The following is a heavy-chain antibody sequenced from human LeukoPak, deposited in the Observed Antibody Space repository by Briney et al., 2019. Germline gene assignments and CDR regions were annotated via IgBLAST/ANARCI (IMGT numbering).Heavy chain of an antibody. D-gene: IGHD1-26*01. CDR3: ARDPSGSCYFDN. Sequence: SETLSLTCTVSGDSISSSSSYWGWIRQPPGKGLEWIGSIYYSGSTYYNTSLKSRVTISVDTSKNQFSLKLTSVTAADTAVYYCARDPSGSCYFDNWGQGTLVTVSS. CDR2: IYYSGST. CDR1: GDSISSSSSY. V-gene: IGHV4-39*07. J-gene: IGHJ4*02.